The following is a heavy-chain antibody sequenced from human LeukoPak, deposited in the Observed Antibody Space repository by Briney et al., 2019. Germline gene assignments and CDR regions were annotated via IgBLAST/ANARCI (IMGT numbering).Heavy chain of an antibody. D-gene: IGHD3-22*01. CDR1: GFTFSRYS. Sequence: XXASGFTFSRYSMHWVRQAPGKGLEFVSAISTNGHSTYYAKSVKGRFTISRDNSKNTLYIQMGSLRAEDMAVYYXXRXGXXDXYYXSSGLDYWGQGXLVTVSS. CDR2: ISTNGHST. CDR3: XRXGXXDXYYXSSGLDY. J-gene: IGHJ4*02. V-gene: IGHV3-64*01.